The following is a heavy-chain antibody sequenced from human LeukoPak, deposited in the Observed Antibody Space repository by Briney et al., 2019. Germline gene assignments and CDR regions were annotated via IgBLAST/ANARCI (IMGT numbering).Heavy chain of an antibody. CDR3: AKGLGKATVTPLGY. CDR1: GFTFSSCA. J-gene: IGHJ4*02. CDR2: ISGSGGST. Sequence: GGSLRLSCAASGFTFSSCAMSWVRQAPGEGLEWVSGISGSGGSTYYADSVKGRFTISRDNSKNTLYLQMDSLRAEDTAVYYCAKGLGKATVTPLGYWGQGTLVTVSS. V-gene: IGHV3-23*01. D-gene: IGHD4-11*01.